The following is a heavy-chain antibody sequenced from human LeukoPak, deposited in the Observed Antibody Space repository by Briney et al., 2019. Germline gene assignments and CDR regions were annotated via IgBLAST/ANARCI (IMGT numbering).Heavy chain of an antibody. V-gene: IGHV3-74*01. Sequence: PGGSLRLSCAASGFTFSSYWMHWVGQAPGKGLVWVSRINSDGSSTSYADSVKGRFTISRDNAKNTLYLQMNSLRAEDTAVYYCARARIAVALIDYWGQGTLVTVSS. J-gene: IGHJ4*02. CDR1: GFTFSSYW. CDR3: ARARIAVALIDY. CDR2: INSDGSST. D-gene: IGHD6-19*01.